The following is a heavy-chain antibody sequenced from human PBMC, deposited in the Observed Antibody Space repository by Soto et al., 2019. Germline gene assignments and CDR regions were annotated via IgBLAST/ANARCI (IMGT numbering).Heavy chain of an antibody. D-gene: IGHD6-13*01. V-gene: IGHV5-51*01. CDR1: GYSFTSYW. J-gene: IGHJ6*02. Sequence: GESLKISCKGSGYSFTSYWIGWVRQMPGKGLEWMGIIYPGDSDTRYSPSFQGQVTISADKSISTAYLQWSSLKASDTAMYYCARHTLPIPPTAAGTPNADYYYYGMDVWGQGTTVTVSS. CDR3: ARHTLPIPPTAAGTPNADYYYYGMDV. CDR2: IYPGDSDT.